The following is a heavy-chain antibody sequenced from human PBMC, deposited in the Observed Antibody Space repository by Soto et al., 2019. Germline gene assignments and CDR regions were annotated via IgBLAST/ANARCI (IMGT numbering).Heavy chain of an antibody. CDR2: MNPNSGNT. D-gene: IGHD6-19*01. J-gene: IGHJ6*03. V-gene: IGHV1-8*01. Sequence: GASVKVSCKASGYTFTSYDINWVRQATGQGLEWMGWMNPNSGNTGYAQKFQGRVTMTRNTSISTAYMELSSLRSEDTAVYYCAREGYSSGWYVYYYYYMDVWGKGTTVTVSS. CDR1: GYTFTSYD. CDR3: AREGYSSGWYVYYYYYMDV.